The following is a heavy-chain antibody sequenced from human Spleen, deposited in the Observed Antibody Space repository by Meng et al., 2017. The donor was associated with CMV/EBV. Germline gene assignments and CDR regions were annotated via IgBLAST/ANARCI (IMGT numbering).Heavy chain of an antibody. D-gene: IGHD6-19*01. Sequence: GESLKISCAASGFTFSSYEMNWVRQAPGKGLEWVSYISSSGSTIYYADSVKGRFTISRDNAKNSLYLQMNSLRAEDTAVYYCARDLSPVAGTDHFDYWGQGTLVTVSS. V-gene: IGHV3-48*03. CDR3: ARDLSPVAGTDHFDY. J-gene: IGHJ4*02. CDR2: ISSSGSTI. CDR1: GFTFSSYE.